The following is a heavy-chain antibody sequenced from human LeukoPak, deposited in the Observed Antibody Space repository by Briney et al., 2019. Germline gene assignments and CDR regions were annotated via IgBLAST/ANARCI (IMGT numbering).Heavy chain of an antibody. Sequence: GGSLRLSCAASGFTVSSNYMSWVRQAPGKGLEWVSVIYSGGSTYYADSVKGRFTISRDNSKNTLYLQMNSLRAEDTAVYYCARDGKYYDILTGYYSPFDYWGQGTLVTVSS. J-gene: IGHJ4*02. V-gene: IGHV3-66*01. CDR3: ARDGKYYDILTGYYSPFDY. CDR1: GFTVSSNY. D-gene: IGHD3-9*01. CDR2: IYSGGST.